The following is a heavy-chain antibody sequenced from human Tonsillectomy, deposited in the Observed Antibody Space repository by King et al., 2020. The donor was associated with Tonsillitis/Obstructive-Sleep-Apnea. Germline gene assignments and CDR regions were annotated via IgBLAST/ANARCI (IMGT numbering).Heavy chain of an antibody. Sequence: GKRKEEGTGRGKKAEKRARNGKGEGGCSRREGEEGRGRRKEKGKGREGRGERENRGRSQDKPSLKSLVTISVDTSKNQFSLKLSSVTAADTAVYYCARYIDYGDLQDSFDSWGQGTLVTVSS. CDR1: GGCSRREGEE. CDR2: RENRGRS. D-gene: IGHD4-17*01. CDR3: ARYIDYGDLQDSFDS. V-gene: IGHV4-31*01. J-gene: IGHJ4*02.